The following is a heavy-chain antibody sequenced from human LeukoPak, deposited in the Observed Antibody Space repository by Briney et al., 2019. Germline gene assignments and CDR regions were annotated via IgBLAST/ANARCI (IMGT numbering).Heavy chain of an antibody. Sequence: SVKVSCKASGGTLSSYAISWVRQAPGQGLEWMGRIIPILGIANYAQKFQGRVTITADESTSTAYMELSSLRSEDTAVYYCARVAAAGIMLNYFDYWGQGTLVTVSS. J-gene: IGHJ4*02. CDR3: ARVAAAGIMLNYFDY. CDR1: GGTLSSYA. V-gene: IGHV1-69*04. CDR2: IIPILGIA. D-gene: IGHD6-13*01.